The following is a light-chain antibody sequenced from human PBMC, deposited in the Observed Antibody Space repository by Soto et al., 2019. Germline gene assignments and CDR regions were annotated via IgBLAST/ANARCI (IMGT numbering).Light chain of an antibody. J-gene: IGLJ2*01. V-gene: IGLV2-14*01. CDR2: DVS. Sequence: QSALTQSASVSGSPGQSITISCTGTSSDVGGYNYVSWYQQHPGKAPKLMIYDVSNRPSGVSNRFSGSKSGNTASLTISGLQAEDEADHYCRSYTTSSTLVVFGGGTKVTVL. CDR1: SSDVGGYNY. CDR3: RSYTTSSTLVV.